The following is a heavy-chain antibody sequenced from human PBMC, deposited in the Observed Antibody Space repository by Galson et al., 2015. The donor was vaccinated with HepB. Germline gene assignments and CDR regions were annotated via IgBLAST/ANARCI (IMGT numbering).Heavy chain of an antibody. CDR2: ISSSSSYI. D-gene: IGHD2-2*01. Sequence: SLRLSCAASGFTFSSYSMNWVRQAPGKGLEWVSSISSSSSYIYYADSVKGRFTISRDNAKNSLYLQMNSLRAEDTAVYYCAGGESCSSTSCYYYYYYMDVWGKGTTVTVSS. J-gene: IGHJ6*03. CDR1: GFTFSSYS. CDR3: AGGESCSSTSCYYYYYYMDV. V-gene: IGHV3-21*01.